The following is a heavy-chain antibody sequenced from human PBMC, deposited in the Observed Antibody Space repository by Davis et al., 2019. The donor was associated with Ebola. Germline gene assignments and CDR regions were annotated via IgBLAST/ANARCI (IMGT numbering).Heavy chain of an antibody. Sequence: PGGSLRLSCAASGFTFSDYYMSWIRQAPGKGLEWVSYISSSSSYTNYADSVKGRFTISRDNAKNSLYLQMNSLRAEDTAVYYCARSSNSIFGVVIFEYYFDYWGQGTLVTVSS. CDR2: ISSSSSYT. J-gene: IGHJ4*02. CDR3: ARSSNSIFGVVIFEYYFDY. CDR1: GFTFSDYY. D-gene: IGHD3-3*01. V-gene: IGHV3-11*06.